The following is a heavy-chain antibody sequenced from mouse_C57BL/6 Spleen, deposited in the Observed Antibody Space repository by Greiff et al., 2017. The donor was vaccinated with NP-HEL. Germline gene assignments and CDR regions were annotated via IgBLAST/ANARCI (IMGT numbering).Heavy chain of an antibody. J-gene: IGHJ2*01. CDR1: GYTFTSYW. V-gene: IGHV1-69*01. D-gene: IGHD2-10*01. Sequence: QVQLQQPGAELVMPGASVKLSCKASGYTFTSYWMNWVKQRPGQGLEWIGEIDPSDSYTNYNQKFKGKSTLTVDKSSSTAYMQLSSLTSEDSAVYYCARSPTMVAFDYWGQGTTLTVSS. CDR3: ARSPTMVAFDY. CDR2: IDPSDSYT.